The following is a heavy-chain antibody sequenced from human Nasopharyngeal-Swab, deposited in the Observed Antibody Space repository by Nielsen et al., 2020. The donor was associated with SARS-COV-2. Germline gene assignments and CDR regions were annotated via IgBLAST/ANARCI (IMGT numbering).Heavy chain of an antibody. V-gene: IGHV3-21*01. CDR2: ISSSSSYI. CDR3: ARVGGATNHYYYYMDV. CDR1: GFTFSSYS. D-gene: IGHD1-26*01. Sequence: GESLKISCAASGFTFSSYSMNWVRQAPGKGLERVSSISSSSSYIYYADSVKGRFTISRDNAKNSLYLQMNSLRAEGTAVYYCARVGGATNHYYYYMDVWGKGTTVTVSS. J-gene: IGHJ6*03.